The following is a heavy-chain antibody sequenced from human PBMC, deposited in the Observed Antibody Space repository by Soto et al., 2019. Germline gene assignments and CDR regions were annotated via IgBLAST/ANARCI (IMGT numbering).Heavy chain of an antibody. CDR1: GVSITSYY. CDR3: ARVPVAVAATEDYYGLDV. Sequence: SETLSLTCSVSGVSITSYYWSWIRQSAGGGLEWMGRINTDGLSTYSPSFKSRLTMSLDTSKNQVSLRLISVTAADSAVYFCARVPVAVAATEDYYGLDVWGQGTTVTVSS. CDR2: INTDGLS. J-gene: IGHJ6*02. V-gene: IGHV4-4*07. D-gene: IGHD2-15*01.